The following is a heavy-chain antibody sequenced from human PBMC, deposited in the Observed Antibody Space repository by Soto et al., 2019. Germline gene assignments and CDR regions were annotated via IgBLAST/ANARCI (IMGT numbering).Heavy chain of an antibody. J-gene: IGHJ4*02. CDR2: INSDGSST. D-gene: IGHD2-15*01. V-gene: IGHV3-74*01. CDR3: VRTSLVVAAATREDY. Sequence: GGSLRLSCAASGFTFSSYWMHWVRQAPGKGLVWVSRINSDGSSTSYADSVKGRFTISRDNAKNTLYLQMNSLRAEDTAVYYCVRTSLVVAAATREDYWGQGTQVT. CDR1: GFTFSSYW.